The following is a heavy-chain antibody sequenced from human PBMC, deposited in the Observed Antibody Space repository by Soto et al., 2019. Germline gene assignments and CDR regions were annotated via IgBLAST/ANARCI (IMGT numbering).Heavy chain of an antibody. V-gene: IGHV1-3*05. CDR2: INAGNGNT. D-gene: IGHD2-15*01. Sequence: QVQLVQSGAEEKKPGASVKVSCKASGYTFTSYAMHWVRQAPGQRLEWMGWINAGNGNTKYSQKFQGRVTITRDTSASTADMERGSLRAEDTAVYYCAAVSVAGRWWFDPWGRGTLVTVSS. CDR1: GYTFTSYA. CDR3: AAVSVAGRWWFDP. J-gene: IGHJ5*02.